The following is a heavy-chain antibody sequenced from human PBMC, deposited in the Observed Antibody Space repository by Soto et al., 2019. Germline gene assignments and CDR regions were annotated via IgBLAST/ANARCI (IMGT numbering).Heavy chain of an antibody. CDR3: ARSEEDSDYYYYGMDV. Sequence: PPQTLSLTCVGSGDTVSSNSVAWNLVRQSPSRGLEWLGRTYYRSRWYSDYAVSVRSRIDINADTSKNQVSLQLNSVTPEDTAVYYCARSEEDSDYYYYGMDVWGQGTTVTVSS. V-gene: IGHV6-1*01. J-gene: IGHJ6*02. D-gene: IGHD2-15*01. CDR2: TYYRSRWYS. CDR1: GDTVSSNSVA.